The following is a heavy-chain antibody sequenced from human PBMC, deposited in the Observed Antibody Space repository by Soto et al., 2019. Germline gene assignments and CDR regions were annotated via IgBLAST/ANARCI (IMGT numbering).Heavy chain of an antibody. V-gene: IGHV4-39*02. CDR1: GGSVSSSSYY. CDR2: VYYTGKT. CDR3: AREPSSDNGMDV. Sequence: QLQLQESGPRLVKPSETLSLTCTVSGGSVSSSSYYWGWIRQPPGKGLEWVGSVYYTGKTYYNPSLKSRGTISVDMPKNQVSRKMRSVTAADTAVYYCAREPSSDNGMDVWGEGTTVTVSS. J-gene: IGHJ6*01.